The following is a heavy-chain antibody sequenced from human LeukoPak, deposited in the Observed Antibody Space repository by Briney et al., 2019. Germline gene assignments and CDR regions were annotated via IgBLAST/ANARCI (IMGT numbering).Heavy chain of an antibody. V-gene: IGHV1-8*01. CDR2: MNPNSGNT. D-gene: IGHD6-19*01. CDR3: AREVLSSGWYERLSYFDY. Sequence: ASVKVSCKASGYTFTSYDINWVRQATGQGLEWMGWMNPNSGNTGYAQKFQGRVTMTRNTSISTAYMELSSLRSEDTAVYYCAREVLSSGWYERLSYFDYWGQGTLVTVSS. J-gene: IGHJ4*02. CDR1: GYTFTSYD.